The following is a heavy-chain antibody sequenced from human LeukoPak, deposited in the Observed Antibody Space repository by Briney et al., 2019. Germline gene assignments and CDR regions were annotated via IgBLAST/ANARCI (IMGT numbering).Heavy chain of an antibody. CDR2: ISYDGSNK. D-gene: IGHD6-19*01. J-gene: IGHJ4*02. CDR1: GFTFSSYA. CDR3: ARVVRVAGTFGY. V-gene: IGHV3-30-3*01. Sequence: GGSLRLSCAASGFTFSSYAMHWVRQPPGKGLEWVAVISYDGSNKYYADSVKGRFTISRDNSKNTLYLQMNSLRAEDTAVYYCARVVRVAGTFGYWGQGTLVTVSS.